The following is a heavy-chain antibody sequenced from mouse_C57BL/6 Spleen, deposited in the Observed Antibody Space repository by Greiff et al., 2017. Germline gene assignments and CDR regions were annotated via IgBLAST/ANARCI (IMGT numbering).Heavy chain of an antibody. CDR1: GYTFTSYW. J-gene: IGHJ2*01. D-gene: IGHD2-4*01. CDR3: AGIYYDYEEYYFDY. V-gene: IGHV1-64*01. CDR2: IHPNSGST. Sequence: QVQLQQSGAELVKPGASVKLSCKASGYTFTSYWMHWVKQRPGQGLEWIGMIHPNSGSTNYNEKFKSKATLTVDKSSSTAYMQLSSLTSEDSAVYYCAGIYYDYEEYYFDYWGQGTTLTVSS.